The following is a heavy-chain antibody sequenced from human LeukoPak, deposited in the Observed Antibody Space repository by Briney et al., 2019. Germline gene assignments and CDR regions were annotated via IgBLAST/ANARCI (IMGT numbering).Heavy chain of an antibody. CDR3: ARDHNYAFDN. CDR2: IGISSGNT. Sequence: GGSLRLSCAASGFTFRDYSMSWVRQAPGKGLEWISYIGISSGNTKYADSVKGRFTISGDNAKNSLYLQMNSLRVEDTAVYYCARDHNYAFDNWGQGTLVTVSS. D-gene: IGHD1-1*01. V-gene: IGHV3-11*06. CDR1: GFTFRDYS. J-gene: IGHJ4*02.